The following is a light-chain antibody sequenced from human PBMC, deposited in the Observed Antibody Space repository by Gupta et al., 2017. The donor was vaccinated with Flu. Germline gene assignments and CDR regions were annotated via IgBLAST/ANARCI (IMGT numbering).Light chain of an antibody. CDR1: QSISSY. CDR3: QQSYSTPEG. CDR2: ASS. J-gene: IGKJ4*01. Sequence: IQMTPSPSSLSASVGDRVTITCRASQSISSYLNWYQQKPGKAPKLLIYASSSLQSGVPSRFSGSGSGTDFTLTISSLQPEDFATYYCQQSYSTPEGFGGGTKVEIK. V-gene: IGKV1-39*01.